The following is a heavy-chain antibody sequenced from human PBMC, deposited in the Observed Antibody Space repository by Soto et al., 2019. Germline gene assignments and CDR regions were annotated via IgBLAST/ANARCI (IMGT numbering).Heavy chain of an antibody. CDR2: IYPSDSDT. Sequence: GESLKISCKGSGYNFAGYWIAWVRQMPGKGLELMGIIYPSDSDTRYRPSFQGQVTISADKSISSAYLQWSSLRASDTAMYYCARGGGSTRTFDYWGQGTPCTASS. CDR3: ARGGGSTRTFDY. V-gene: IGHV5-51*01. J-gene: IGHJ4*02. D-gene: IGHD1-1*01. CDR1: GYNFAGYW.